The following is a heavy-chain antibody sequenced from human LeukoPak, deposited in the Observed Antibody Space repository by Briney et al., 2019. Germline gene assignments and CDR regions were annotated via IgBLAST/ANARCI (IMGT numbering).Heavy chain of an antibody. J-gene: IGHJ4*02. CDR2: LAYDGSNQ. V-gene: IGHV3-30*03. CDR3: AYGEYFLPHDY. D-gene: IGHD2/OR15-2a*01. CDR1: GFIFSDYG. Sequence: GGSLRLSCAASGFIFSDYGMHWVRQAPGKGLEWVAVLAYDGSNQYYADSVKGRFTISRDNSKNTLYLQMNSLRAEDTAVYYCAYGEYFLPHDYWGQGTLVTVSS.